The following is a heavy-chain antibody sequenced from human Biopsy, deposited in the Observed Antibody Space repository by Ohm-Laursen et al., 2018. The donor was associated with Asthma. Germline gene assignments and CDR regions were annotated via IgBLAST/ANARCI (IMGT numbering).Heavy chain of an antibody. CDR1: GFTFSTYA. D-gene: IGHD1-26*01. CDR2: TSYDGSNK. Sequence: SLRLSCTASGFTFSTYAMHWVRQAPGKGLEWVAVTSYDGSNKYYADSVKGRFTISRDNSKNTLYLQMNSLRSEDTAVYYCARAGALIVGATMGYWGQGTLVTVSS. J-gene: IGHJ4*02. CDR3: ARAGALIVGATMGY. V-gene: IGHV3-30-3*01.